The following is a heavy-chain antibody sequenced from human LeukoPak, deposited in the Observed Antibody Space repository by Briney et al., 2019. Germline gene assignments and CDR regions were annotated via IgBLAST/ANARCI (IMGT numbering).Heavy chain of an antibody. V-gene: IGHV1-2*02. CDR3: ARAREVLHYYDILGYYGMDV. CDR1: GYTFTGYY. D-gene: IGHD3-9*01. Sequence: ASVKVSCKASGYTFTGYYMHWVRQAPGQGLEWMGWINPNSGGTNYAQKFQGRVTMTRDTSISTAYMELSRLRSDDTAVYYCARAREVLHYYDILGYYGMDVSGQGTTVTVSS. J-gene: IGHJ6*02. CDR2: INPNSGGT.